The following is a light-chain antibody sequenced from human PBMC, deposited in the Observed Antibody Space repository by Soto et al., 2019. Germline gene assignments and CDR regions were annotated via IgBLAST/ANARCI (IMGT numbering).Light chain of an antibody. CDR1: QSFSSSF. CDR3: QQYGTSPWT. CDR2: GAS. J-gene: IGKJ1*01. V-gene: IGKV3-20*01. Sequence: EIVLTQSPGTLSLPPGERATLSCRASQSFSSSFLAWYQQRPGQAPSLLIYGASSRATGIPDRFSGSGSGTDFTLTISRLEPEDFAVYYCQQYGTSPWTFGQGTKVDIK.